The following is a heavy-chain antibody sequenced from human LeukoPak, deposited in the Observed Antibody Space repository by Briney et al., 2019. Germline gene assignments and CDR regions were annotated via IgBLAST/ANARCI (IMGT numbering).Heavy chain of an antibody. CDR3: TNFQTVGVKPFEH. D-gene: IGHD1-26*01. CDR2: ISSSSSYV. V-gene: IGHV3-21*01. J-gene: IGHJ5*02. CDR1: GFTFTSYA. Sequence: PGGSLRLSCAASGFTFTSYAMNWVRQAPGKELEWVSSISSSSSYVYYADSVKGRFTISRDNAKNSLYLQMEGLRVEDTAVYYCTNFQTVGVKPFEHWGQGTLVTVSS.